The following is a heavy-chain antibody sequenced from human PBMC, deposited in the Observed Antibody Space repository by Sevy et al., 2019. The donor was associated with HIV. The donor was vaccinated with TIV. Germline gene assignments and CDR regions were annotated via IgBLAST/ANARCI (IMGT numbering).Heavy chain of an antibody. D-gene: IGHD3-3*01. V-gene: IGHV3-23*01. CDR3: VKDKILEWLLWD. Sequence: GGSLRLSCAASGFTFSNYAMNWVRQAPGKGLEWVSGISGTGGSGDKTNYADSVKGRFTISRDNSKNTLYLQMNSLRAEDTAVYYCVKDKILEWLLWDWGQGTLVTVSS. CDR1: GFTFSNYA. J-gene: IGHJ4*02. CDR2: ISGTGGSGDKT.